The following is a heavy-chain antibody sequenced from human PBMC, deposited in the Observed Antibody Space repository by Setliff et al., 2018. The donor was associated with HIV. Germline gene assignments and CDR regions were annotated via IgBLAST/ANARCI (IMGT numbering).Heavy chain of an antibody. CDR1: GGSISSGGYY. CDR2: IYYSGST. J-gene: IGHJ4*02. CDR3: ARTPRNYYDIRGYPS. V-gene: IGHV4-31*03. Sequence: SETLSLTCTVSGGSISSGGYYWSWIRQLTGKGLEWIGYIYYSGSTYYNPSLKSRVTISVDTSQNQFSLKLNSVTAADTAVYYCARTPRNYYDIRGYPSWGQGTLVTVSS. D-gene: IGHD3-22*01.